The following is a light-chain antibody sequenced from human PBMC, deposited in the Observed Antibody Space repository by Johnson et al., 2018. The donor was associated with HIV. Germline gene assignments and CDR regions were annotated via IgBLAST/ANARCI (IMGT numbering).Light chain of an antibody. V-gene: IGLV1-51*01. CDR1: SSNIGNNY. J-gene: IGLJ1*01. Sequence: QSVLTQPPSVSAAPGQKVTISCSGSSSNIGNNYVSWYQQLPGTAPKLLIYDNNKRPSGIPDRFSGSKSGTSATLGITGLQTGDEADYYCGTWDNSLGVFFVFETGTEVTVL. CDR3: GTWDNSLGVFFV. CDR2: DNN.